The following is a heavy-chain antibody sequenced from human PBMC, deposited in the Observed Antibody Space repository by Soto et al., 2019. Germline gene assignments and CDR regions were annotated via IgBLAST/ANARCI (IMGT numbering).Heavy chain of an antibody. V-gene: IGHV3-53*02. CDR2: IYYDDGST. CDR3: ASGQQVILRYYYGLDV. Sequence: EVQLVETGGRLIQPGGSLRLSCAVSGFTVSTNYMSWVRQAPGKGLEWVSVIYYDDGSTYYADSVKGRFSISRDSSRNTLYLKMNSLRAEDSAVYYCASGQQVILRYYYGLDVWGQGTTVTVSS. CDR1: GFTVSTNY. D-gene: IGHD6-13*01. J-gene: IGHJ6*02.